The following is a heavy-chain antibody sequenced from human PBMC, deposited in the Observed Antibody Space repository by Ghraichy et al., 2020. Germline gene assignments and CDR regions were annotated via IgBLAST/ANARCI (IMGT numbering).Heavy chain of an antibody. CDR1: GFTVSSDY. CDR2: IYSNDNT. D-gene: IGHD2-15*01. J-gene: IGHJ6*03. CDR3: ARYCSGGSCPHAPTDYYYMDV. V-gene: IGHV3-53*01. Sequence: GESLNISCAASGFTVSSDYMGWVRQAPAKGLEWVAVIYSNDNTYYAESVKGRFTISRDNSKNTRYLQMNSLRAEDTAVYYCARYCSGGSCPHAPTDYYYMDVWGKGTTVTVSS.